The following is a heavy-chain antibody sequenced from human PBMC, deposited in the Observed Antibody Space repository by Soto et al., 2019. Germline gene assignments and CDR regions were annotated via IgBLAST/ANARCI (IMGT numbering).Heavy chain of an antibody. Sequence: VQLLESGGGLVQPGGSLRLACAASGFSFISYAMVWVRQAPGKGLAWVSVISARGGSSDFADSVKGRFTISRDNSKNVLSLEMTNLRAEDTATNFCAKGSIEYSASGDRWGQGTVVLVS. CDR1: GFSFISYA. CDR2: ISARGGSS. CDR3: AKGSIEYSASGDR. J-gene: IGHJ1*01. D-gene: IGHD5-12*01. V-gene: IGHV3-23*01.